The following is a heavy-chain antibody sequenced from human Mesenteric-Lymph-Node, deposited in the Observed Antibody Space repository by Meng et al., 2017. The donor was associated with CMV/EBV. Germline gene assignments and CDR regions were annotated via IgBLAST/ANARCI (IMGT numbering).Heavy chain of an antibody. CDR2: ISSSSSYI. Sequence: GGSLRLSCAASGFTFNWYTMNWVRQAPGKGLEWVSSISSSSSYIYYADSMKGRFTVSRDNGNNSVSLQMNSLRAEDTAVYYCARRGIAADFSPRPDYWGQGTQVTVSS. V-gene: IGHV3-21*01. J-gene: IGHJ4*02. D-gene: IGHD6-13*01. CDR1: GFTFNWYT. CDR3: ARRGIAADFSPRPDY.